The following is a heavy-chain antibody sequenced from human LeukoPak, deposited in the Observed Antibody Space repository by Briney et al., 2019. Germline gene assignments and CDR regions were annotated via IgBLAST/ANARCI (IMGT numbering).Heavy chain of an antibody. CDR1: GGSISSGSYY. V-gene: IGHV4-61*02. J-gene: IGHJ4*02. Sequence: SETLSLTCTVSGGSISSGSYYWSWIRQPAGKGLEWIGRIYTSGSTNYNPSLKSRVTISVDKSKNQFSLKLSSVTAADTAVYYCARGPPYSSGWHWGHPFDYWGQGTLVTVSS. CDR3: ARGPPYSSGWHWGHPFDY. CDR2: IYTSGST. D-gene: IGHD6-19*01.